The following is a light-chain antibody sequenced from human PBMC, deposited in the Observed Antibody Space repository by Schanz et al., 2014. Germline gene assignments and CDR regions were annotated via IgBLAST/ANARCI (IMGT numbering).Light chain of an antibody. CDR1: QSVSSNY. CDR2: GAS. CDR3: RHCGTSPWT. J-gene: IGKJ1*01. Sequence: EIVLTQSPGTLSLSPGESATLSCRANQSVSSNYLAWYQQKPGQAPRLLIYGASSRATGIPDRFSGSGSGTDFTLTISRLEPEDFAVYYCRHCGTSPWTFGQGTKVEIK. V-gene: IGKV3-20*01.